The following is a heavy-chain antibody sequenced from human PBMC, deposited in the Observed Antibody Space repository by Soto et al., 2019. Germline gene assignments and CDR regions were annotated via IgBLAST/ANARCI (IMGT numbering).Heavy chain of an antibody. D-gene: IGHD2-8*01. Sequence: SETLSLTCSVTGASVSSFSWSWVRQSPGKGLEWIGYIHNSGGTNYTPSLKSRVTISVDTSKNQLSLKLTSLTAADTAVYYCARARTSGRAVSNWFDPWGQGTLVTVSS. CDR1: GASVSSFS. CDR2: IHNSGGT. V-gene: IGHV4-59*02. CDR3: ARARTSGRAVSNWFDP. J-gene: IGHJ5*02.